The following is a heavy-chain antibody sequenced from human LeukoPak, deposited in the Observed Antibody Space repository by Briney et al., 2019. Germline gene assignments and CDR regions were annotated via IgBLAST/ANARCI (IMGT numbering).Heavy chain of an antibody. CDR1: GGSFSGYY. Sequence: QTSETLSLTCAVYGGSFSGYYWSWIRQPPGKGLEWIGEINLSGSTNYNPSLKSRVTISVDTSKNQFSLKLSSVTAADTAVYYCARGGMTIFGVVIGRAFDYWGQGTLVTVSS. D-gene: IGHD3-3*01. J-gene: IGHJ4*02. CDR3: ARGGMTIFGVVIGRAFDY. V-gene: IGHV4-34*01. CDR2: INLSGST.